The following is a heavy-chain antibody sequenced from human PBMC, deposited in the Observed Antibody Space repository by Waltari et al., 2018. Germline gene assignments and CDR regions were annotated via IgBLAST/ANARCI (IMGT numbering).Heavy chain of an antibody. D-gene: IGHD2-21*01. V-gene: IGHV3-33*01. CDR1: GFTFSSYG. CDR2: ILYDGSNK. CDR3: ARDLWHPYYYGMDV. Sequence: QVQLVESGGGVVQPGRSLRLSCAASGFTFSSYGMHWVRQAQGKGVEWGAVILYDGSNKYYADSVKGRFTISRDNSKNTLYLQMNSLRAEDTAVYYCARDLWHPYYYGMDVWGQGTTVTVSS. J-gene: IGHJ6*02.